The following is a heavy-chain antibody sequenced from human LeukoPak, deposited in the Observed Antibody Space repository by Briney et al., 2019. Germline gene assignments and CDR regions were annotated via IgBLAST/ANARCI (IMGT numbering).Heavy chain of an antibody. D-gene: IGHD3-22*01. Sequence: GGSLRLSCEASGFTFSSYDMSWVRQAPGKGLEWVSGISATGGSTFYADSVKGRFTISRDNSKNTLYLQMNSLRAEDTAVYYCARVYYDNPPDYWGQGTLVTVSS. V-gene: IGHV3-23*01. CDR1: GFTFSSYD. CDR2: ISATGGST. CDR3: ARVYYDNPPDY. J-gene: IGHJ4*02.